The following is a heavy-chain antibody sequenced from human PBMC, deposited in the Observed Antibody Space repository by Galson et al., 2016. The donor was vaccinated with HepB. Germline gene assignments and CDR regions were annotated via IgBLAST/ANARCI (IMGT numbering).Heavy chain of an antibody. CDR2: VHDSGRT. CDR3: ATDRSSSGWSV. CDR1: GGSMTSSSFY. Sequence: ETLSLTCTVSGGSMTSSSFYWGWVRQPPGKGLEWVGSVHDSGRTYYNPSLKSRVTTSVDTSRNHFSLRLTSVTAADTAIYYCATDRSSSGWSVWGQGTLVTVSS. D-gene: IGHD6-19*01. V-gene: IGHV4-39*02. J-gene: IGHJ1*01.